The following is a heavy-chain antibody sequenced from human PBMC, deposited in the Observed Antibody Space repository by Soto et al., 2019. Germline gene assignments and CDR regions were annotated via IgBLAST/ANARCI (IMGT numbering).Heavy chain of an antibody. J-gene: IGHJ6*02. D-gene: IGHD6-13*01. V-gene: IGHV3-30-3*01. CDR1: GFTFSSYA. CDR2: ISYDGSNK. Sequence: VGSLRLSCAASGFTFSSYAMHWVRQAPGKGLEWVAVISYDGSNKYYADSVKGQFTISRDNSKNTLYLQMNSLRAEDTAVYYCARDRSRPFYGMDVWGQGTTVTVSS. CDR3: ARDRSRPFYGMDV.